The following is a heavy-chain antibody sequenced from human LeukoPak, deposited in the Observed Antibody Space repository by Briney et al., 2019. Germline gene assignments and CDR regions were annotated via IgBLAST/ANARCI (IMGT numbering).Heavy chain of an antibody. CDR2: ISYDGSNK. D-gene: IGHD2-2*01. CDR3: ARDRLVPAAYYFDY. CDR1: GFTFGSYA. J-gene: IGHJ4*02. Sequence: GGSLRLSCAASGFTFGSYAMHWVRQAPGKGLEWVAVISYDGSNKYYADSVKGRFTISRDNSKNTLYLQMNSLRAEDTAVYYCARDRLVPAAYYFDYWGQGTLVTVSS. V-gene: IGHV3-30*01.